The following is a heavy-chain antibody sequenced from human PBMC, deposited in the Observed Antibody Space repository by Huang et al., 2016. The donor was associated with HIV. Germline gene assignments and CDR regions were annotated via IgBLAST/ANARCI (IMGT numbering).Heavy chain of an antibody. Sequence: EVQLVQSGAEVKKPGESLKISCKGSGYRFRSNWIGWVRQMPGKGLEWMGIIYPGDSDTRYSPSVQGQFTFSADKSINTAYLQWSSLKASDTAMYYCARLIGSPSFYYGLDVWGQGTTVTVSS. CDR1: GYRFRSNW. D-gene: IGHD3-10*01. CDR3: ARLIGSPSFYYGLDV. CDR2: IYPGDSDT. J-gene: IGHJ6*02. V-gene: IGHV5-51*01.